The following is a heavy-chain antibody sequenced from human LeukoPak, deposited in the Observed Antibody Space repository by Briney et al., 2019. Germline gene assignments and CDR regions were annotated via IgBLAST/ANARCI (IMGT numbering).Heavy chain of an antibody. D-gene: IGHD3-10*01. Sequence: GGSLRLSCAASGFTLSSYSMNWVRQAPGKGLEWISYIDSDTYGNTIYYPHTVKGRFTISRDNAKNSLYLQMDSLRDEDTAVYYCARDRGPRTGFMVREAYDYWGQGTLVTVSS. J-gene: IGHJ4*02. CDR3: ARDRGPRTGFMVREAYDY. CDR2: IDSDTYGNTI. V-gene: IGHV3-48*02. CDR1: GFTLSSYS.